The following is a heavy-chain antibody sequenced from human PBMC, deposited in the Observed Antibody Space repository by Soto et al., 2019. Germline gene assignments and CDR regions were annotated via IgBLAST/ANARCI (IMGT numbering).Heavy chain of an antibody. V-gene: IGHV3-23*01. Sequence: EVQLLESGGGLVQPGGSLRLSCAVSGFIISDYGVTWVRQAPWKGLEWDSGFSGGGGGTFYADSVKGRFTISRDDPKNTAYLQMNSLGAEDTAVYYCVRWNGFGDRWGQGTLVTVSS. CDR1: GFIISDYG. J-gene: IGHJ5*02. CDR2: FSGGGGGT. D-gene: IGHD1-1*01. CDR3: VRWNGFGDR.